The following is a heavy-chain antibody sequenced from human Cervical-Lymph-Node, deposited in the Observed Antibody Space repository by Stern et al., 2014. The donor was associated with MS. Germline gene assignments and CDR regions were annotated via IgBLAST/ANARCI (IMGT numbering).Heavy chain of an antibody. CDR3: AKHACTGAACPFDL. V-gene: IGHV4-39*01. Sequence: QLQLQESGPGLVKPSETLSLTCAVSGDSISSYTHYWAWIRQPPGKGLEWIGIVYYSGPTYYTPSLKSPVTISVDTSKNHFSLGLNSVTAADTAVYYCAKHACTGAACPFDLWGQGTLVTVSS. D-gene: IGHD2-8*02. CDR2: VYYSGPT. CDR1: GDSISSYTHY. J-gene: IGHJ4*02.